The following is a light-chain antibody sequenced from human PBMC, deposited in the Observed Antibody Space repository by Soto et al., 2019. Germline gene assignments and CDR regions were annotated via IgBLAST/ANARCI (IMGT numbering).Light chain of an antibody. CDR2: EVS. V-gene: IGLV2-14*01. J-gene: IGLJ1*01. Sequence: QSALSHPASVSWSPGQLITISCTGSSSDIGRYDHVSWYQHHPGKAPKLLISEVSSRPSGVSTRFSGSKSGYTASLTISGLQAEDEADYYCNSHTSGDFRVFGTGTKVTVL. CDR1: SSDIGRYDH. CDR3: NSHTSGDFRV.